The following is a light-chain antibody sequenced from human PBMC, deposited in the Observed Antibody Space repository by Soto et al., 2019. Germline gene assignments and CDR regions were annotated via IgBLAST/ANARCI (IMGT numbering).Light chain of an antibody. Sequence: QSVLTQPPSASGTPGQRVTISCSGGSSNIGRNPVNWYLQLPGTAPKLLIYTNNQRPSGVPDRVSASKSGTSASLTISGLQSEDEADYYCATWDDSLYAMVFGRGTKVTVL. V-gene: IGLV1-44*01. CDR1: SSNIGRNP. J-gene: IGLJ2*01. CDR2: TNN. CDR3: ATWDDSLYAMV.